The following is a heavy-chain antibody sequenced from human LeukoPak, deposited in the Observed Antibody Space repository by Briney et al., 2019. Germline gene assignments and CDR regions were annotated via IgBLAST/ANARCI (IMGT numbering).Heavy chain of an antibody. V-gene: IGHV3-48*01. J-gene: IGHJ4*02. CDR2: ISSSSSTI. Sequence: PGGSLRLSCAASGFTFSSYSMNWVRQAPGKGLEWVSYISSSSSTIYYADSVKGRFTISRDNAKNSLYLQMNSLRAEDRVVYCCAREWELLGGGDQGTLVTVSS. CDR3: AREWELLGG. D-gene: IGHD1-26*01. CDR1: GFTFSSYS.